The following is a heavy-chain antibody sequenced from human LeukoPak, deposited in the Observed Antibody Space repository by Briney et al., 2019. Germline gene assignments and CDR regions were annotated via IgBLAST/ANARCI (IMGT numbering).Heavy chain of an antibody. J-gene: IGHJ4*02. D-gene: IGHD3-10*01. CDR3: ARMVRGVNPHYFDY. CDR2: INHSGST. Sequence: SETLSLTCAVYGGSFCGFYWSCIRESPGKGVEWIGEINHSGSTNYSPSLKSRVTISVDTSKNQFSLKLNSVTAADTAVYYCARMVRGVNPHYFDYWGQGTLVTVSS. CDR1: GGSFCGFY. V-gene: IGHV4-34*01.